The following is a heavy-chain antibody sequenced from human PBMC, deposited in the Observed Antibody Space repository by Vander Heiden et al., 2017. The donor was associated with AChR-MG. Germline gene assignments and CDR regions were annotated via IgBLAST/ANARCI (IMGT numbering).Heavy chain of an antibody. CDR2: ISSGGDIT. CDR1: GFQFSSYR. Sequence: EVQLVESGGGLVKPGESVRLSCAVSGFQFSSYRMNWVRQAPGKGPEWVSVISSGGDITDYADSVKGRFTISRDNAKNSLFLQMNSLRVDDTAVYFCARDFGKEWEEQHVRCFDPWGQGTLVVVSS. J-gene: IGHJ5*02. V-gene: IGHV3-21*06. D-gene: IGHD3-10*02. CDR3: ARDFGKEWEEQHVRCFDP.